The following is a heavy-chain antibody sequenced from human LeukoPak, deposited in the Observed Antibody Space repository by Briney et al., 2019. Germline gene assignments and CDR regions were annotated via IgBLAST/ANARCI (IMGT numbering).Heavy chain of an antibody. J-gene: IGHJ6*02. V-gene: IGHV4-4*07. CDR2: IYTGGIT. CDR1: GGPLKSFC. Sequence: SETLSLTCTVSGGPLKSFCCSWIRQPAGKGLEGVGRIYTGGITNYNPSLRSRVAMSIDTSRNQFSLKLSSVTAADTAVHYCARVPTNYGLDVWGQGTTVTVSS. CDR3: ARVPTNYGLDV.